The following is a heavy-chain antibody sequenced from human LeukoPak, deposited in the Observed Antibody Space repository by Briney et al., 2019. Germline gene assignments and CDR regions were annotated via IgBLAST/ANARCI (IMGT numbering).Heavy chain of an antibody. J-gene: IGHJ3*02. CDR1: GYTFTDYY. CDR2: INPNSGAS. V-gene: IGHV1-2*02. CDR3: ASHASGSYFAFHI. Sequence: APVKVSCKASGYTFTDYYIHWVRQAPGQGLEWMGWINPNSGASKNTQKFQGGVTMTRDTSISTAYMELVGLRFDDTAVYYCASHASGSYFAFHIWGQGTLVTVSS. D-gene: IGHD3-10*01.